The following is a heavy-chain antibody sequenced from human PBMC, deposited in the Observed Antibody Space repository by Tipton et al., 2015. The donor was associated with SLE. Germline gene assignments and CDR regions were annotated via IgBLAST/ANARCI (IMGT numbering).Heavy chain of an antibody. CDR3: ARDQTYYDILTGSGGYFDY. Sequence: SLRLSCAASGFTFSSYAMHWVRQAPGKGLEWVAVISYEGSNKYYADSVKGRFTISRDNSKNTLYLQMNSLRAEDTALYYCARDQTYYDILTGSGGYFDYWGQGTLVTVSS. J-gene: IGHJ4*02. D-gene: IGHD3-9*01. V-gene: IGHV3-30-3*01. CDR1: GFTFSSYA. CDR2: ISYEGSNK.